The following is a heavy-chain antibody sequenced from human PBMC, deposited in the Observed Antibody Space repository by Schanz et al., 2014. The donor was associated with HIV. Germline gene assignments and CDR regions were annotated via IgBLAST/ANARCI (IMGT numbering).Heavy chain of an antibody. CDR3: ASAGFDDSSGYPDY. J-gene: IGHJ4*02. Sequence: QVQLVQSGAEVKKPGASVKVSCKASGYSFTSNFIHWVRQAPGQGLEWMGWINPNSGGTNYAQKFQGRVTISRDTSISTAYMEVSRLRSDDTAVYYCASAGFDDSSGYPDYWGQGTLVTVSS. CDR2: INPNSGGT. CDR1: GYSFTSNF. V-gene: IGHV1-2*02. D-gene: IGHD3-22*01.